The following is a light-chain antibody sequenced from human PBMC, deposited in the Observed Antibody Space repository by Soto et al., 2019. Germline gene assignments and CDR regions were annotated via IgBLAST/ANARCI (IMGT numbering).Light chain of an antibody. Sequence: QSALTQPRSVSGSPGQSVTLSCTGTSSDVGGYHYVSWYQHHPGKAPKIIIYDVNKRPSGVPDRFSGSKSGNTASLTTSGLQTEDEADYYCCSYAGSYTLVFGGGTKVTVL. CDR2: DVN. CDR1: SSDVGGYHY. J-gene: IGLJ2*01. CDR3: CSYAGSYTLV. V-gene: IGLV2-11*01.